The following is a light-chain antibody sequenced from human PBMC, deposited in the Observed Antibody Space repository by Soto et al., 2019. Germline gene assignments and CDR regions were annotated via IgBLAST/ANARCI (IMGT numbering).Light chain of an antibody. Sequence: EIVLTQSPATLSLSPGERATLSCRASQSISSYLAWFQQKPGQAPRLLIYDTSSRATRIPARFSGSGSGTDFTLTNSSVESEDSAAYCCKQRYNRYTLGQGTKLEIK. CDR3: KQRYNRYT. J-gene: IGKJ2*01. CDR2: DTS. CDR1: QSISSY. V-gene: IGKV3-11*01.